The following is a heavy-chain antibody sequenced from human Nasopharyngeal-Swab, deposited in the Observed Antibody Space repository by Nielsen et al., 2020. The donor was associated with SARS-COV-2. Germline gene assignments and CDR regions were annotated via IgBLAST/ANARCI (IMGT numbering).Heavy chain of an antibody. Sequence: ASVKFSCRTSGYTFTNCAMNWVRQAPGQGLEWMGWINTNTGNPMYAQGFTGRFVFSLDTSVSTAYLQISSLKAEDTAVYYCARDLVGLGYYWGQGTLVTVSS. CDR1: GYTFTNCA. V-gene: IGHV7-4-1*02. CDR2: INTNTGNP. CDR3: ARDLVGLGYY. J-gene: IGHJ4*02. D-gene: IGHD2-2*01.